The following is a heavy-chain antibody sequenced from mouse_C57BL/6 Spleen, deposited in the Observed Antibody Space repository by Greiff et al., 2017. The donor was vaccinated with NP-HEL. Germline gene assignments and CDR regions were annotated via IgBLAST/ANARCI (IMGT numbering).Heavy chain of an antibody. CDR3: TTDVCYGAD. CDR2: FASENGAN. Sequence: VQLQQSGAELVRPGASVKLSCTASGFNIKDDYMHWVKHRPEQGLEWIGWFASENGANEYASKFQGKATITAEASSNTAYLQLSSLTSEDTAVYYCTTDVCYGADRGQGTLVTVSA. CDR1: GFNIKDDY. V-gene: IGHV14-4*01. J-gene: IGHJ3*01. D-gene: IGHD2-12*01.